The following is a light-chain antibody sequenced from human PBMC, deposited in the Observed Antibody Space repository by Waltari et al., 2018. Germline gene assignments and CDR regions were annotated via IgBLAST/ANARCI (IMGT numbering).Light chain of an antibody. CDR3: QQATNFPLT. Sequence: DIQMTQSPSSVSASAGDRVTITCRASQDISIWLAWYQQKPGKAPKLLVYAASSLQSGVPSRFSGSGSGADFTLTISSLQPEDFATYYCQQATNFPLTFGGGTKVEIK. J-gene: IGKJ4*01. CDR1: QDISIW. V-gene: IGKV1-12*01. CDR2: AAS.